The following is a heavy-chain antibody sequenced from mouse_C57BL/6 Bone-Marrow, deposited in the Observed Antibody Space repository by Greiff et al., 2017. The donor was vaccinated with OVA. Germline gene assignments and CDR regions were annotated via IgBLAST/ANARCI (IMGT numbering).Heavy chain of an antibody. CDR3: AKEGYGYAMDY. CDR2: IWRGGGT. D-gene: IGHD3-1*01. V-gene: IGHV2-5*01. Sequence: QVQLQQSGPGLVQPSQSLSITCTVSGFSLTSYGVHWVRQSPGKGLEWLGVIWRGGGTDSNAAFMSRLSITKDNSKSQVFFKMNRLQAEDTAIYYGAKEGYGYAMDYWGQGTSVTVSS. CDR1: GFSLTSYG. J-gene: IGHJ4*01.